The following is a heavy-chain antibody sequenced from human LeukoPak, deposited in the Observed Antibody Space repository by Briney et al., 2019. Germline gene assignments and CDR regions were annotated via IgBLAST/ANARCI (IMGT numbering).Heavy chain of an antibody. V-gene: IGHV1-46*01. Sequence: ASVKVSCKASGYIFTSYYMHWVRQAPGQGLEWMGIINPSSGSTSYAQKFQDRVKMTRDTSRSTVYMELSSLRSEDTAVYYCARRDGDHYYFDYWGQGTLITVSS. CDR1: GYIFTSYY. CDR2: INPSSGST. J-gene: IGHJ4*02. D-gene: IGHD5-24*01. CDR3: ARRDGDHYYFDY.